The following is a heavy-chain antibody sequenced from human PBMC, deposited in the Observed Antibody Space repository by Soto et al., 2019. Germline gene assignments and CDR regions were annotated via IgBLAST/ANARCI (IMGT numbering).Heavy chain of an antibody. V-gene: IGHV4-31*03. CDR1: GGSISSGGYY. CDR2: IYYRGST. D-gene: IGHD2-15*01. J-gene: IGHJ4*02. Sequence: QVQLQESGPGLVKPSQTLSLTCTVSGGSISSGGYYWSWIRQHPGTGLEWIGYIYYRGSTYYNPCPKSRVSLSEDSSKNQFSLKLGSVTAADTGGSYCAWWVSRWGRGTLVTVCS. CDR3: AWWVSR.